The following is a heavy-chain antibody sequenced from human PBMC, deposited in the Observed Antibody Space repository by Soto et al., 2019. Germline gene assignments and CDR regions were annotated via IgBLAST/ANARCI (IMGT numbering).Heavy chain of an antibody. CDR2: ISWNSGNI. CDR3: VRSKGGYSYGTPFDY. J-gene: IGHJ4*02. Sequence: DVQLEESGGALVQPGRSLRLSCAASGFTFDDYAMYWVRHVLGKGLAWVSSISWNSGNIGYADSVKGRFTTSRDNAENSLDRQMNSRRPEDTAWYYWVRSKGGYSYGTPFDYWGQGTLVTVSS. V-gene: IGHV3-9*01. CDR1: GFTFDDYA. D-gene: IGHD5-18*01.